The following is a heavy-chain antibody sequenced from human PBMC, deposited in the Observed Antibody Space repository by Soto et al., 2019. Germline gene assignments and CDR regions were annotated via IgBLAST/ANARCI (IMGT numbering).Heavy chain of an antibody. Sequence: QTLSLTRAISGHIVSSNSVAWNWIRQSPSRGVEWLGRTYYRYKWYSDYAVSVNSRVTIKQDPSKNLFSLQPNSVTPEEAAVYYCARQKGTDGMDVWGQGTTVTVSS. V-gene: IGHV6-1*01. CDR2: TYYRYKWYS. D-gene: IGHD3-10*01. CDR1: GHIVSSNSVA. CDR3: ARQKGTDGMDV. J-gene: IGHJ6*02.